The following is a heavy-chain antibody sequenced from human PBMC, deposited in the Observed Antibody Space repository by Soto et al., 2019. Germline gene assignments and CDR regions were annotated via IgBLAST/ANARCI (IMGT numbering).Heavy chain of an antibody. Sequence: GGSLRLSCAASGFTFSSYGMHWVRQAPGKGLEWVAVIWYDGSNKYYADSVKGRFTISRDNSKNTLYLQMNSLRAEDTAVYYCARDWGYYGSGSYYNGGMDVWGQGTTVTVSS. CDR3: ARDWGYYGSGSYYNGGMDV. CDR2: IWYDGSNK. CDR1: GFTFSSYG. D-gene: IGHD3-10*01. J-gene: IGHJ6*02. V-gene: IGHV3-33*01.